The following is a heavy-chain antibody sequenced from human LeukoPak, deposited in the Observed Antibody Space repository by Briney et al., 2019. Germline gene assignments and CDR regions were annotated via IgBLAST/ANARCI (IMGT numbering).Heavy chain of an antibody. Sequence: PGGSLRLSCAASGFTFSSYWMSWVRQAPGKGLEWVANIKQDGSEKYYVDSVKGRFTISRDNSKNTLYLQMNSLRAEDTAVYYCARGRGYSYGPFDYWGQGTLVTVSS. J-gene: IGHJ4*02. V-gene: IGHV3-7*01. D-gene: IGHD5-18*01. CDR1: GFTFSSYW. CDR2: IKQDGSEK. CDR3: ARGRGYSYGPFDY.